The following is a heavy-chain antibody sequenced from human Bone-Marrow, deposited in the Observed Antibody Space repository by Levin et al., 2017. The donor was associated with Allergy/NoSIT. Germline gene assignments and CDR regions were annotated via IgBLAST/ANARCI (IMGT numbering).Heavy chain of an antibody. CDR3: ATRPAPHSDFSSGYYNY. CDR2: IKSKTDGGTA. J-gene: IGHJ4*02. Sequence: PGGSLRLSCAASGLTFNNAWMTWVRQAPGKGLEWVGRIKSKTDGGTADYAAPVKGRFTISRDDSKNTLYLQMNSLKTEDTAVYFCATRPAPHSDFSSGYYNYWGQGTLVTVSS. CDR1: GLTFNNAW. V-gene: IGHV3-15*01. D-gene: IGHD3-3*01.